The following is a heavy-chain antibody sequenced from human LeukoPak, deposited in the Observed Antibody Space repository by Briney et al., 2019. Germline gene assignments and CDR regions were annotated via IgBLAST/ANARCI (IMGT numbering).Heavy chain of an antibody. CDR3: ARQTAAGCFDY. CDR1: GYTFTSYY. J-gene: IGHJ4*02. V-gene: IGHV1-46*01. D-gene: IGHD6-13*01. CDR2: INPSSGST. Sequence: ASVKVSCKASGYTFTSYYIHWVRQAPGQGLEWMGIINPSSGSTTYAQKFQGRVTMTRDTSTSTVYMELSSLRSEDTAVYYCARQTAAGCFDYWGQGTLVTVSS.